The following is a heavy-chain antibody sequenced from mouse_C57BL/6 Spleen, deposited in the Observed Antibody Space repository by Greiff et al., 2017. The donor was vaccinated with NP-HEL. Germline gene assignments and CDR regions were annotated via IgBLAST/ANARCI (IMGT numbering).Heavy chain of an antibody. J-gene: IGHJ1*03. Sequence: EVKLVESGEGLVKPGGSLKLSCAASGFTFSSYAMSWVRQTPEKRLEWVAYISSGGDYIYYADTVKGRFTISRDNARNTLYLQMSSLKSEDTAMYYCTREDYYGSSYEWYFEVWGTGTTVTVSS. D-gene: IGHD1-1*01. CDR3: TREDYYGSSYEWYFEV. CDR2: ISSGGDYI. V-gene: IGHV5-9-1*02. CDR1: GFTFSSYA.